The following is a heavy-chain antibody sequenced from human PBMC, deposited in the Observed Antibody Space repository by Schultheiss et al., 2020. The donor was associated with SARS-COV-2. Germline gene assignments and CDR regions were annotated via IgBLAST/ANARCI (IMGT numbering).Heavy chain of an antibody. Sequence: SETLSLTCAVYGGSFSGYYWSWIRQPPGKGLEWIGYIYYSGSTNYNPSLKSRVTISVDTSKNQFSLKLSSVTAADTAVYYCASTLSGYSYGYFDYWGQGTLVTVSS. J-gene: IGHJ4*02. CDR1: GGSFSGYY. D-gene: IGHD5-18*01. V-gene: IGHV4-59*08. CDR2: IYYSGST. CDR3: ASTLSGYSYGYFDY.